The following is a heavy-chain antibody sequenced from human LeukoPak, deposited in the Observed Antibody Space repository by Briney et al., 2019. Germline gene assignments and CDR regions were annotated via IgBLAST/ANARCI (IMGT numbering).Heavy chain of an antibody. Sequence: SETLSLTCTVSGGSVSSDNSYWSWIRQPAGKGLEWIGRIYYSGSTSYNPSLKSRVTISVETSKNQFSLKLSSVTAADTAFYYCARNHTHEGYGYYFDYWGQGTLVTVSS. CDR2: IYYSGST. CDR3: ARNHTHEGYGYYFDY. J-gene: IGHJ4*02. D-gene: IGHD4-17*01. V-gene: IGHV4-39*01. CDR1: GGSVSSDNSY.